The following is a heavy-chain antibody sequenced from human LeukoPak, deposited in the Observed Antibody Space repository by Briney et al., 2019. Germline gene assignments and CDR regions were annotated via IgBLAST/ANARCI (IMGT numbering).Heavy chain of an antibody. V-gene: IGHV1-2*02. Sequence: ASVTVSYKASGYTFTVYYIHWVPQAPGQGLEWLGWISPNSGGTNYGQNFQGRVSINRDTSISTAYLELTSLTSDDTAVYYCARDSDVSINWGQGTLVTVSS. CDR1: GYTFTVYY. D-gene: IGHD3-16*01. CDR3: ARDSDVSIN. J-gene: IGHJ4*02. CDR2: ISPNSGGT.